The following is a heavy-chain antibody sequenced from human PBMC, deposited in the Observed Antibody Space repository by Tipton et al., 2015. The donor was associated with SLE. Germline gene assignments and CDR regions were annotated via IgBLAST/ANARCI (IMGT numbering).Heavy chain of an antibody. V-gene: IGHV3-9*01. CDR3: AKAPLYYDSSGYYPGAFDM. J-gene: IGHJ3*02. CDR2: IRLNSGSI. D-gene: IGHD3-22*01. Sequence: RSLRLSCAASGFNFDGYAMHWVRQVPGKGLEWVSGIRLNSGSIGYADSVKGRFTISRDNAKNSLYLQMNSLRPDDTALYYCAKAPLYYDSSGYYPGAFDMWGQGTMVTVSS. CDR1: GFNFDGYA.